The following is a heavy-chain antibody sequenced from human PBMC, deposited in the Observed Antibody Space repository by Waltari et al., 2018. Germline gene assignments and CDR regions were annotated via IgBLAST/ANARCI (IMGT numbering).Heavy chain of an antibody. CDR3: ARVGEQWLVDSYFDY. J-gene: IGHJ4*02. CDR2: ISYDGSNK. V-gene: IGHV3-30-3*01. Sequence: QVQLVESGGGVVQPGRSLRLSCEASGFPFSSYAMPWVRQGAGKGLEWVAVISYDGSNKYDADSVKGRFTISRDNSKNTLYLQMNSLRAEDTAVYYCARVGEQWLVDSYFDYWGQGTLVTVSS. D-gene: IGHD6-19*01. CDR1: GFPFSSYA.